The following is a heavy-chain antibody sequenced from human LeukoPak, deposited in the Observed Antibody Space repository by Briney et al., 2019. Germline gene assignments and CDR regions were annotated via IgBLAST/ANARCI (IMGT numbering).Heavy chain of an antibody. V-gene: IGHV3-66*01. Sequence: GGSLRLSCAASGFTVSSNYMTWVRQAPGKGLEWVSVIYSGGSTYYADSVKGRFIISRDNSKNTLYPQMNSLRAEDTAVYYCARGGGDRNPFDYWGQGTLVTVSS. CDR2: IYSGGST. J-gene: IGHJ4*02. CDR1: GFTVSSNY. D-gene: IGHD4-17*01. CDR3: ARGGGDRNPFDY.